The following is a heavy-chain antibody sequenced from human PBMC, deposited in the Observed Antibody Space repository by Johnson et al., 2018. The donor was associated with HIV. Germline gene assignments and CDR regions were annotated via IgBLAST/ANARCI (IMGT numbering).Heavy chain of an antibody. CDR2: MSSSGTTI. CDR3: ARDGESQQLPLGDAFDV. J-gene: IGHJ3*01. D-gene: IGHD6-13*01. Sequence: QVQLVESGGGLVQPGGSLRLSCAASGFSFSDYYMSWIRQAPGKGLEWISYMSSSGTTIYHAESVKGRFTISRDNAKNSLYLQMSSLKAEDTAMYYCARDGESQQLPLGDAFDVWGQGTMVIVSS. CDR1: GFSFSDYY. V-gene: IGHV3-11*04.